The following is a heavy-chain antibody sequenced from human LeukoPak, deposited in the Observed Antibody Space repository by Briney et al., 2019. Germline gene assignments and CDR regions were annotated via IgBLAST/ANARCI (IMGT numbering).Heavy chain of an antibody. CDR2: IYPGDPDT. CDR3: VRLGLVATEFLEGWIDP. D-gene: IGHD5-12*01. V-gene: IGHV5-51*01. J-gene: IGHJ5*02. CDR1: GYIFTSYW. Sequence: GESLKISCKGSGYIFTSYWIGWVRQMPGKGPEWMGIIYPGDPDTRYSPSFQGQVTISVDKSINTAYLQWSSLKASDTAMYYCVRLGLVATEFLEGWIDPWDQGALVTVSS.